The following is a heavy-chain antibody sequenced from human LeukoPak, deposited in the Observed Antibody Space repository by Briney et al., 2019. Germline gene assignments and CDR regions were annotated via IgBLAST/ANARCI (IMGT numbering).Heavy chain of an antibody. J-gene: IGHJ5*02. CDR2: IYPGDSDT. CDR1: GYSFTSYW. Sequence: GESLKISCKGSGYSFTSYWIGWVRQMPGKGLEWMGIIYPGDSDTRYSPSFQGQVTISADKSISTAYLQWSSLKASDTAMYYCARRTRLIAAAGAGANNWFDPWGQGTLVTVSS. CDR3: ARRTRLIAAAGAGANNWFDP. D-gene: IGHD6-13*01. V-gene: IGHV5-51*01.